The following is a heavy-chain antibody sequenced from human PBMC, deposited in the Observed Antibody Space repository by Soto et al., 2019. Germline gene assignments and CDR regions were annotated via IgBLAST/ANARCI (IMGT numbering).Heavy chain of an antibody. CDR3: ARGLTLGALPPRFHL. V-gene: IGHV4-61*03. D-gene: IGHD3-16*01. Sequence: SGTLALSCGVSGAPVNDGNDYVSLIRQSPGKELEWIGLIHHSGITRYNPSLKRRATISVDTSKNDFSLKLNSVTAADTAVYYCARGLTLGALPPRFHLWGQGTQVTVSS. J-gene: IGHJ5*02. CDR1: GAPVNDGNDY. CDR2: IHHSGIT.